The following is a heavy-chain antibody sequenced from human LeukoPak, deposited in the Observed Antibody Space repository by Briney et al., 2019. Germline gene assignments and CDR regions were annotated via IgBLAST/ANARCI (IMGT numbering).Heavy chain of an antibody. D-gene: IGHD3-16*01. J-gene: IGHJ6*03. V-gene: IGHV1-18*01. CDR3: ARENHPPGGDLAPYYYMDV. CDR2: ISAYNGNT. Sequence: VASVKVSCKASGYTFTSYGISWVRQAPGQGLEWMGWISAYNGNTNYAQKLQGRVTMTTDTSTSTAYMELRSLRSDDTAVYYCARENHPPGGDLAPYYYMDVWGKGTTVTVSS. CDR1: GYTFTSYG.